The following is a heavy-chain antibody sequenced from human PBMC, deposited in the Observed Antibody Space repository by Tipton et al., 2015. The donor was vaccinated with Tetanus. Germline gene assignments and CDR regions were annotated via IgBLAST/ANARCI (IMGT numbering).Heavy chain of an antibody. CDR2: SWYDGTDK. V-gene: IGHV3-33*01. CDR1: GFIFSSYG. D-gene: IGHD2-15*01. Sequence: SLRLSCAASGFIFSSYGIHWVRQAPGKGLERLAVSWYDGTDKYYADSVKGRFTISSDNSKNTLYLQMNSLRAEDTALYYWAREADCSGGSCFSGDFDTWGQGTKVTVSS. J-gene: IGHJ4*02. CDR3: AREADCSGGSCFSGDFDT.